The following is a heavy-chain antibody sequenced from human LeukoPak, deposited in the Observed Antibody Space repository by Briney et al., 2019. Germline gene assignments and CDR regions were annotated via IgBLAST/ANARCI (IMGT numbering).Heavy chain of an antibody. J-gene: IGHJ4*02. V-gene: IGHV1-2*02. D-gene: IGHD4-11*01. CDR3: ARDLVTVTTPQIDY. CDR2: INPNSGGT. Sequence: GASVKVSCTTSGYTFTGYYLHWVRQAPGQWLEWMGWINPNSGGTNYAQKFQGRVTMTRDTSISTAYMELSRLRSDDTAVYYCARDLVTVTTPQIDYWGQGTLVTVSS. CDR1: GYTFTGYY.